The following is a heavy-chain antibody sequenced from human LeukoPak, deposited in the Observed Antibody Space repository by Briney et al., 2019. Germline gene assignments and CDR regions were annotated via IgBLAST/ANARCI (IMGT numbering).Heavy chain of an antibody. V-gene: IGHV1-8*01. J-gene: IGHJ4*02. Sequence: ASVKVSCKASGYTFTSYDINWVRQATGQGLEWMGWMNPNSGNTGYAQKLQGRVTMTTDTSTSTAYMELRSLRSDDTAVYYCARVDYDSSGQDYWGQGTLVTVSS. D-gene: IGHD3-22*01. CDR1: GYTFTSYD. CDR3: ARVDYDSSGQDY. CDR2: MNPNSGNT.